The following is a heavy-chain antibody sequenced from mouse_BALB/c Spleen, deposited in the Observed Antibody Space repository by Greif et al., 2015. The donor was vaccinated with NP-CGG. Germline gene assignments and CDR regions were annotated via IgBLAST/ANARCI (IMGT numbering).Heavy chain of an antibody. CDR1: GFNIKDTL. CDR2: IDPANGYT. D-gene: IGHD1-1*01. CDR3: PPYYYGISYFAH. V-gene: IGHV14-3*02. Sequence: EVQLQQSEAELVKPGASVKLSCTASGFNIKDTLMHWVKQRPGQGLEWIGRIDPANGYTKYDPKFQGKATITADTSSNTSYLHLIILTSEDTAFYYFPPYYYGISYFAHWRQVTLVTVSA. J-gene: IGHJ3*01.